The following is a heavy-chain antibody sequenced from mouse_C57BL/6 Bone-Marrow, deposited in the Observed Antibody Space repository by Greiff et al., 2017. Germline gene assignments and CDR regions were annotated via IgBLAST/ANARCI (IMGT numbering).Heavy chain of an antibody. V-gene: IGHV1-72*01. Sequence: QVQLKQSGAELVRPGASVKLSCTASGFNIKDDYMHWVKQRPGRGLEWIGRIDPNSGGTKYNEKFKSKATLTVAKPSSTAYMQLSSLTSEESAVYYCAREGASYYSNYVLFAYWGQGTLVTVSA. CDR2: IDPNSGGT. D-gene: IGHD2-5*01. J-gene: IGHJ3*01. CDR3: AREGASYYSNYVLFAY. CDR1: GFNIKDDY.